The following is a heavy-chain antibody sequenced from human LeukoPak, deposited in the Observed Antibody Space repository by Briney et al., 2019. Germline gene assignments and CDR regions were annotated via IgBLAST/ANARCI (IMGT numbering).Heavy chain of an antibody. CDR1: GLPFSRSW. V-gene: IGHV3-74*01. J-gene: IGHJ5*02. CDR3: ATAYSGFAYNWFDP. D-gene: IGHD5-12*01. Sequence: GGSLRLSCEVSGLPFSRSWMHWVRQLPGRGLMWVSSMSDDGTVTTYADSVKGRFIISRDNAKNTLYLQLNSLRGEDTALYFCATAYSGFAYNWFDPWGQGALVTVSS. CDR2: MSDDGTVT.